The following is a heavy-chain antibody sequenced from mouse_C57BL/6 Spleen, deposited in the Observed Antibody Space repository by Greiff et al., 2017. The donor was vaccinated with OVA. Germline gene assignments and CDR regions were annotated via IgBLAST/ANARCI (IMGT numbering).Heavy chain of an antibody. CDR2: ISSGGDYI. CDR1: GFTFSSYA. Sequence: EVKVVESGEGLVKPGGSLKLSCAASGFTFSSYAMSWVRQTPEKRLEWVAYISSGGDYIYYADTVKGRFTISRDNARNTLYLQMSSLKSEDTAMYYCTRELEGYDLDYWSQGTTLTVSS. CDR3: TRELEGYDLDY. J-gene: IGHJ2*01. D-gene: IGHD2-2*01. V-gene: IGHV5-9-1*02.